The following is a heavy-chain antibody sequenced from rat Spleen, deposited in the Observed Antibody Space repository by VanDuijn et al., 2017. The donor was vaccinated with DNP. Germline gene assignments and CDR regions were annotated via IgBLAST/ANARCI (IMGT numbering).Heavy chain of an antibody. CDR1: GFNFNDYW. Sequence: EVKLVESGGGLVQPGRSLKLSCAASGFNFNDYWMGWVRQAPGTGLEWIAEINTDSRTIKYAPSLKDKFAISRDNAQNTLYLQMSKLGSEDTAIYYCVREDKGVNAWGQGASVTVSS. CDR3: VREDKGVNA. J-gene: IGHJ4*01. D-gene: IGHD1-1*01. V-gene: IGHV4-2*01. CDR2: INTDSRTI.